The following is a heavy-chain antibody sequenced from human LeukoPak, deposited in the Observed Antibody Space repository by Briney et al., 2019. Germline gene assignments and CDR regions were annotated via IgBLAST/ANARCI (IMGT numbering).Heavy chain of an antibody. V-gene: IGHV4-39*01. CDR1: GGSISSSSYY. Sequence: SETLSLTCTVSGGSISSSSYYWGWIRQPPGKGLEWIGSIYYSGSTYYNPSLKSRVTISVDTSKNQFSLKLSSVTAADTAVYYCAPTRVTSSWYWFDPWGPGTLVTVSS. J-gene: IGHJ5*02. D-gene: IGHD6-13*01. CDR3: APTRVTSSWYWFDP. CDR2: IYYSGST.